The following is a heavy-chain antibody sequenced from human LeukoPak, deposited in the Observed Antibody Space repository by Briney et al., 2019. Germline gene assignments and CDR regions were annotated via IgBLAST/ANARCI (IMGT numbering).Heavy chain of an antibody. V-gene: IGHV3-21*01. Sequence: GGSLRLSCAASGFTFSSYSMNWVRQAPGKGLEWVSSISSSSSYIYYADSVKGRFTISRDNAKNSLYLQMNSLRAEDTAVYYCARGMNFDWSKGWLFDYWGQGTLVTVSS. CDR1: GFTFSSYS. J-gene: IGHJ4*02. D-gene: IGHD3-9*01. CDR2: ISSSSSYI. CDR3: ARGMNFDWSKGWLFDY.